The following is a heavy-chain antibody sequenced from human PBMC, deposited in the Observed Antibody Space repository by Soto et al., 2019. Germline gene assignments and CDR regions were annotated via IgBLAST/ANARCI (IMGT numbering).Heavy chain of an antibody. J-gene: IGHJ5*02. Sequence: EVQLLESGGGLVQPGGSLRLSCAASGFTFSSYAMSWVRQAPGKGLEWVSAISGSGGSTYYADSVKGRFTISRDNAKNTLYLQTNSLRAEDTAVYYCAKDGGYCSSTSCSRGWFYPWGQGTLVTVSS. V-gene: IGHV3-23*01. CDR3: AKDGGYCSSTSCSRGWFYP. CDR1: GFTFSSYA. CDR2: ISGSGGST. D-gene: IGHD2-2*01.